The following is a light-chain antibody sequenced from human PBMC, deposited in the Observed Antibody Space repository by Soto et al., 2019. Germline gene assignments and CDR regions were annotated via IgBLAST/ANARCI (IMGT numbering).Light chain of an antibody. V-gene: IGKV1-5*03. Sequence: DIQITQSPSALSVDVGHTATTTFRSSQTISSWLAWYQQKPGKAPKLLIYKASTLKSGVPSRFSGSGSGTEFTLTISSLQTDDFAAYYCQHYNSYSEAFGKGTKVDIK. CDR2: KAS. J-gene: IGKJ1*01. CDR1: QTISSW. CDR3: QHYNSYSEA.